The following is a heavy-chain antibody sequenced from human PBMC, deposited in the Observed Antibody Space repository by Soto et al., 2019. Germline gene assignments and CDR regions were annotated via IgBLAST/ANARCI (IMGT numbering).Heavy chain of an antibody. CDR1: GFTFSSYA. J-gene: IGHJ5*01. V-gene: IGHV3-23*01. Sequence: EVQLLESGGGLVQPGGSLGLSCAASGFTFSSYAMSWVRQIPGKGLEWVSAISGSGITTYYADSVKGRFTVTRDNSENTLYLQMNNVRDEDTAVYYCAKGGGEHKWFNAWGQGPLVIVSS. D-gene: IGHD3-16*01. CDR3: AKGGGEHKWFNA. CDR2: ISGSGITT.